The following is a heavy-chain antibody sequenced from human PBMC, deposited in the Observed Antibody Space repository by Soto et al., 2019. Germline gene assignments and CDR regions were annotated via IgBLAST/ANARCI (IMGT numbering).Heavy chain of an antibody. CDR1: GYSFTSYW. J-gene: IGHJ3*02. CDR2: IYPGDSDT. V-gene: IGHV5-51*01. D-gene: IGHD3-3*01. Sequence: GESLKISCKGSGYSFTSYWIGWVRQMPGKGLEWMGIIYPGDSDTRYSPSFQGQVTISADKSISTAYLQWSSLKASDTAMYYCARLADYDFWSGYSHDAFDIWGQGTMVTVSS. CDR3: ARLADYDFWSGYSHDAFDI.